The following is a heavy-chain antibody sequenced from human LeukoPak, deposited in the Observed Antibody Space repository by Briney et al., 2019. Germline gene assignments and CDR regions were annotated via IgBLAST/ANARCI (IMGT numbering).Heavy chain of an antibody. CDR2: IIPIFGTA. D-gene: IGHD3-3*01. CDR1: GGTFSSYA. J-gene: IGHJ4*02. Sequence: SVKVSCKASGGTFSSYAISWVRQAPGQGLEWMGGIIPIFGTANYAQKLQGRVTMTTDTSTSTAYMELRSLRSDDTAVYYCARETSITIFGVVIQGFDYWGQGTLVTVSS. V-gene: IGHV1-69*05. CDR3: ARETSITIFGVVIQGFDY.